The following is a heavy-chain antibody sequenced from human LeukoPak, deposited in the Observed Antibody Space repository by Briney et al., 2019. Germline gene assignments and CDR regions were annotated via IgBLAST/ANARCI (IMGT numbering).Heavy chain of an antibody. V-gene: IGHV4-4*02. CDR1: GGSISSSNW. Sequence: PSETLSLTCAVSGGSISSSNWWSWVRQPPGEGLEWIGEIYHSGSTHYNPSLKSRVTISVDKSKNQFSLKLSSVTAADTAVYYCAVYCGGDCYSGVNNWFDPWGQGTLVTVSS. J-gene: IGHJ5*02. D-gene: IGHD2-21*02. CDR2: IYHSGST. CDR3: AVYCGGDCYSGVNNWFDP.